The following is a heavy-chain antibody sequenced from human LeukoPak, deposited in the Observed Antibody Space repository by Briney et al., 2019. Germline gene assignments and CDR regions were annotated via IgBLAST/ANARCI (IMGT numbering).Heavy chain of an antibody. D-gene: IGHD4-17*01. CDR2: IYHSGST. V-gene: IGHV4-38-2*02. CDR3: ARNLAPTVSPGDDAFDI. J-gene: IGHJ3*02. CDR1: GYSISSGYY. Sequence: SETLSLTCTVSGYSISSGYYWGWIRQPPGKGLEWIGSIYHSGSTYYNPSLKSRVTISVDTSKNQFSLKLSSVTAADTAVYYCARNLAPTVSPGDDAFDIWGQGTMVTVSS.